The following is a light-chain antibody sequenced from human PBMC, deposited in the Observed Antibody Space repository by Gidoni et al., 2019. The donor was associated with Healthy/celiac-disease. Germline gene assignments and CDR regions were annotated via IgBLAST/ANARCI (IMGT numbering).Light chain of an antibody. CDR2: DAS. CDR3: QQYDNLPIT. J-gene: IGKJ5*01. CDR1: QDISNY. Sequence: DIQLTHSPSSLSASVGDRVTITCQASQDISNYLNWYQQKQGKAPKLLIYDASNLETGVPSRFSGSGSGTEFTLTISSLQPEDIATYYCQQYDNLPITFGQGTQLEIK. V-gene: IGKV1-33*01.